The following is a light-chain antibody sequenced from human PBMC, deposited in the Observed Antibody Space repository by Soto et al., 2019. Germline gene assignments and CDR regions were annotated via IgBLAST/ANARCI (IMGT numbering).Light chain of an antibody. Sequence: DIQMTQSPSSLSASVGDRVTITCRASQGISNYLAWYQQKPGKVPMLLIYAASTLQSGVPSRFSGSGSGTDFTLTISGPQPEDVGTYYCQKNNSAPPYTFGQGTKLELK. CDR1: QGISNY. CDR2: AAS. J-gene: IGKJ2*01. V-gene: IGKV1-27*01. CDR3: QKNNSAPPYT.